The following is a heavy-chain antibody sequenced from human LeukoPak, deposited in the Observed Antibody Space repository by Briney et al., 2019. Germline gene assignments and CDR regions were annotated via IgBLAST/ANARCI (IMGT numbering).Heavy chain of an antibody. D-gene: IGHD3-10*01. CDR2: IIPIFGTA. V-gene: IGHV1-69*13. CDR1: GGTFSSYA. J-gene: IGHJ4*02. Sequence: ASVKVSCKASGGTFSSYAISWVRQAPGQGLEWMGGIIPIFGTANYAQKFQGRVTITADESTSTAYMELSSLRSEDTAVYYCASSGDTTGMGDYWGQGTLVTVSS. CDR3: ASSGDTTGMGDY.